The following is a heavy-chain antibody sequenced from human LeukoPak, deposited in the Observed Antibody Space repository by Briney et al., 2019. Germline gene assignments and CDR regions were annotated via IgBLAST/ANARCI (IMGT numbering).Heavy chain of an antibody. V-gene: IGHV1-46*01. CDR3: ARGPTIIIAAAGLVDY. J-gene: IGHJ4*02. Sequence: GASVKVSCKASGYTFTSYYMHWVRQAPGQGLEWMGIINPSGGSTSYAQKFQGRVTMTRDMSTSTVYMELSSLRSEDTAVYYCARGPTIIIAAAGLVDYWGQGTLVTVSS. CDR1: GYTFTSYY. D-gene: IGHD6-13*01. CDR2: INPSGGST.